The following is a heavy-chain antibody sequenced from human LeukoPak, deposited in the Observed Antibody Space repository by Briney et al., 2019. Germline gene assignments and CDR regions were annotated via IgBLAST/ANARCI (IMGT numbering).Heavy chain of an antibody. Sequence: GGSLRLSCAASGFTFSSYGMHWVRQAPGKGLEWVAVISYDGSNKYYADSVKGRFTISRDNSKNTLYLQMNSLRAEDTAVYYCAKDSPDCSRGSCYSDYFDYWGQGTLVTVSS. J-gene: IGHJ4*02. V-gene: IGHV3-30*18. D-gene: IGHD2-15*01. CDR3: AKDSPDCSRGSCYSDYFDY. CDR2: ISYDGSNK. CDR1: GFTFSSYG.